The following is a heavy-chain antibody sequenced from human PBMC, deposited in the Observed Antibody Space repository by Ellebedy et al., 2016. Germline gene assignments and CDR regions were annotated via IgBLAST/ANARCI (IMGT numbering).Heavy chain of an antibody. J-gene: IGHJ3*01. CDR2: ISSSSSTI. V-gene: IGHV3-48*04. CDR1: GFTFSSYS. D-gene: IGHD6-19*01. Sequence: GESLKISXAASGFTFSSYSMNWVRQAPGKGLEWVSYISSSSSTIYYADSVKGRFTISRDNSKNTLYVQMNNLRSEDTSIYYCVRGPYSSGHCDAFDAWGRGTMVIVFS. CDR3: VRGPYSSGHCDAFDA.